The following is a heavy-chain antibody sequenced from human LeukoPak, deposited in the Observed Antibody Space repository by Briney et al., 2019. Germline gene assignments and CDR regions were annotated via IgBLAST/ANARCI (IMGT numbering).Heavy chain of an antibody. CDR3: ARDGEGYCSGGSCYSASAFDI. J-gene: IGHJ3*02. CDR2: IYYSGST. V-gene: IGHV4-59*01. Sequence: SETLSLTCTVSGGSISSYYWSWIRQPPGKGLEWIGYIYYSGSTNYNPSLKSRVTISVDTSKNQFSLKLSSVTAADTAVYYCARDGEGYCSGGSCYSASAFDIWGQGTMVTVSS. D-gene: IGHD2-15*01. CDR1: GGSISSYY.